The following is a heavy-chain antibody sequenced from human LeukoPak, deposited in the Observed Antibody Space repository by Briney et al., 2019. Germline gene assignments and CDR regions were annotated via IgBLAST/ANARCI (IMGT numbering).Heavy chain of an antibody. CDR1: GYTFTGYY. V-gene: IGHV1-2*02. Sequence: EASVKVSCKASGYTFTGYYMHWVRQAPGQGLEWMGWINYNSGGTNYAQNFQGRVTLTRDTSVSTAYMELRWLRSDDRAVYYCARGPRQRYSDWLLFSGSFEYWGQGTPVTVSS. CDR3: ARGPRQRYSDWLLFSGSFEY. J-gene: IGHJ4*02. D-gene: IGHD3-9*01. CDR2: INYNSGGT.